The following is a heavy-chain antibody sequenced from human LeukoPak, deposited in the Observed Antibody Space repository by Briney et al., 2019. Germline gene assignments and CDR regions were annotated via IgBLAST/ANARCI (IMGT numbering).Heavy chain of an antibody. D-gene: IGHD1-1*01. CDR1: GDSITNYY. CDR3: AKWHERLLAFDS. V-gene: IGHV4-59*01. CDR2: IHYTGKN. J-gene: IGHJ4*02. Sequence: SETLSLTCSVSGDSITNYYWNWVRQPPGKGLEWIGYIHYTGKNYYNPSLKSRITMSVDTSKSQFSLKLSSVTTADTAVYYCAKWHERLLAFDSWGQGALVTVSS.